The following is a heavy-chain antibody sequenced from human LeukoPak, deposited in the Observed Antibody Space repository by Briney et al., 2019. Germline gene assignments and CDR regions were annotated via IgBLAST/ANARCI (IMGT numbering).Heavy chain of an antibody. D-gene: IGHD3-9*01. CDR1: GFTFSSYG. Sequence: PGGSLRLSCAASGFTFSSYGMHWVRQAPGKGLEWVAVISYDGSNKYYADSVKGRFTISRDNSKNTLYLQMNSLRAEDTAVNYCAKTQYDILTGYNWFDPWGQGTLVTVSS. CDR2: ISYDGSNK. V-gene: IGHV3-30*18. J-gene: IGHJ5*02. CDR3: AKTQYDILTGYNWFDP.